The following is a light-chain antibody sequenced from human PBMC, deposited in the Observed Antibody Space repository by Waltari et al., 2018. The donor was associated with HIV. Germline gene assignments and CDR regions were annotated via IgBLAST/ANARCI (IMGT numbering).Light chain of an antibody. V-gene: IGLV2-14*01. J-gene: IGLJ2*01. CDR1: SSDVGGYNY. CDR2: EVS. Sequence: QSALTQPASVSGSPGQSITTSCTGTSSDVGGYNYVSWYQQHPGKAPKLMIYEVSNRPSGVSNRCSGSKSGNTASLTISGLQAEDEADYYCSSYTSSSTVVFGGGTKLTVL. CDR3: SSYTSSSTVV.